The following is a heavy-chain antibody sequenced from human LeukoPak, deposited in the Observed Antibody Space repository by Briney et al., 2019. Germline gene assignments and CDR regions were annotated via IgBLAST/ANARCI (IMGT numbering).Heavy chain of an antibody. Sequence: SVKVSCKASGGTFSSYAISWVRQAPGQGLEWMGGIIPIFGTANYAQKFQGRVTITTDESTSTAYMELSSLRSEDTAVYYCARVPRPVAATGLDYYYMDVWGKGTTVTVSS. J-gene: IGHJ6*03. CDR3: ARVPRPVAATGLDYYYMDV. CDR2: IIPIFGTA. CDR1: GGTFSSYA. V-gene: IGHV1-69*05. D-gene: IGHD6-19*01.